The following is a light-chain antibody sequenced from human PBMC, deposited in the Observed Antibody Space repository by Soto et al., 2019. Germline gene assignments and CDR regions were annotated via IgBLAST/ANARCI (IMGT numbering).Light chain of an antibody. V-gene: IGLV2-23*02. CDR3: CSYAGSSTPYV. CDR1: SSDVGSYNL. J-gene: IGLJ1*01. CDR2: EVS. Sequence: QSALTQPASVSGSPGHSITISCTGTSSDVGSYNLVSWYQQHPGKAPKLMIYEVSKRPSGVSNRLSGSKPGNTASLTISGLQAEDEADYYCCSYAGSSTPYVFGTGTKVTVL.